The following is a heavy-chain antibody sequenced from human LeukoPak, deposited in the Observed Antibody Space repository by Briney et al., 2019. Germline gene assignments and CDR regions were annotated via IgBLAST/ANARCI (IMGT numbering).Heavy chain of an antibody. V-gene: IGHV1-8*01. D-gene: IGHD4-17*01. CDR2: MNPYSGNT. Sequence: ASVKVSCKASGYTFTSYDINWVRQATGRGLEWMGWMNPYSGNTGYAQKFQGRVTMTRNTSISTAYMELSSLRSEDTAVYYCARAPTSYGDYVGVDYWGQGTLVTVSS. CDR3: ARAPTSYGDYVGVDY. CDR1: GYTFTSYD. J-gene: IGHJ4*02.